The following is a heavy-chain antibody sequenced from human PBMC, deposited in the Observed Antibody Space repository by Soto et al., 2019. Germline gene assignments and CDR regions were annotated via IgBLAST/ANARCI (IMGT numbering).Heavy chain of an antibody. J-gene: IGHJ6*02. CDR3: ARERGGAVAGSNYYYYYGMDV. CDR2: IIPIFGTA. D-gene: IGHD6-19*01. V-gene: IGHV1-69*06. CDR1: GGTSSSYA. Sequence: SVKVSCKASGGTSSSYAISWVRQAPGQGLEWMGGIIPIFGTANYAQKFQGRVTITADKSTSTAYMEPSSLRSEDTAVYYCARERGGAVAGSNYYYYYGMDVWGQGTTVTVSS.